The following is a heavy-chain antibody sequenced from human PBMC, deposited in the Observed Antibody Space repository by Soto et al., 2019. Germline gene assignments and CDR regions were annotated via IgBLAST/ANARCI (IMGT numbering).Heavy chain of an antibody. Sequence: GGSLRLSCAASGFTFSSYAMHWVRQAPGKGLEWVAVISYDGSNKYYADSVKGRFTISRDNSKNTLYLQMNSLRAEDTAVYYCARGLVTNGVCFDYWGQGTLVTVSS. CDR1: GFTFSSYA. V-gene: IGHV3-30-3*01. J-gene: IGHJ4*02. CDR3: ARGLVTNGVCFDY. D-gene: IGHD2-8*01. CDR2: ISYDGSNK.